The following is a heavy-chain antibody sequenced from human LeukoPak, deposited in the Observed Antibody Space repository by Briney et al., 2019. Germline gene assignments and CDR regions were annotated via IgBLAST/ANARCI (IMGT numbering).Heavy chain of an antibody. J-gene: IGHJ4*01. V-gene: IGHV3-23*01. CDR3: AKFGFWVRGDYDFNY. Sequence: PGGSLRLSCAASGFTFNNYAMSWVRQVPGEGLEWVSSVVSSGDTTLYADSVKGRFTISRDNSKNTLYLQMNSLRAEDTAIYYCAKFGFWVRGDYDFNYWGHGTLVTVSS. CDR1: GFTFNNYA. CDR2: VVSSGDTT. D-gene: IGHD4-17*01.